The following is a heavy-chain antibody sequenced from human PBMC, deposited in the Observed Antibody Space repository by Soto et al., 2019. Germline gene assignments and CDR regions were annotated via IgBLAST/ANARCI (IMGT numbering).Heavy chain of an antibody. V-gene: IGHV3-23*01. D-gene: IGHD4-4*01. J-gene: IGHJ4*02. CDR3: AKVRQYPRDYFHY. Sequence: EVKLLESGGGLVQPGGSLRLSCGDSGFTVTSNGVSWVRQAPGKGLEWVSAISPNGQGIWYADSVKGRFTISRDISRNTVFLQMDSLRAEDTSVYYCAKVRQYPRDYFHYWGQGTLVTVSS. CDR1: GFTVTSNG. CDR2: ISPNGQGI.